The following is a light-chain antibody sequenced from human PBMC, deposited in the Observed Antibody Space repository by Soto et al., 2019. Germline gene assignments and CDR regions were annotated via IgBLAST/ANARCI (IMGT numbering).Light chain of an antibody. CDR2: DAS. CDR3: HQYNSY. Sequence: DVHMTQSPSTLSASVGDRVTITCRASESIATWLAWYQQKPGKAPKLLIYDASRLESGVPSRFSGGGSGKEFTLTISDLQPDDFAQYYCHQYNSYFGQGTKLEI. J-gene: IGKJ2*01. V-gene: IGKV1-5*01. CDR1: ESIATW.